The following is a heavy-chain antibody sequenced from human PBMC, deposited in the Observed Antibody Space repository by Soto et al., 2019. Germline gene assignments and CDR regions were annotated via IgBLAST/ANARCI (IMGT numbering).Heavy chain of an antibody. D-gene: IGHD3-10*01. J-gene: IGHJ4*02. CDR2: ISYDGSNK. V-gene: IGHV3-30-3*01. CDR3: VGETYDY. CDR1: GFTFSSYA. Sequence: QVQLVESGGGVVQPGRSLRLSCAASGFTFSSYAMHWVRQAPGKGLEWVAVISYDGSNKYYADSVKGRFTISRDNSKNTLYLLMNSLRAEDTAVYYCVGETYDYWGQGTLVTVSS.